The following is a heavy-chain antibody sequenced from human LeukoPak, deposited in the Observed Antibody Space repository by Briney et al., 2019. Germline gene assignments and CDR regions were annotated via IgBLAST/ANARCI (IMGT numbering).Heavy chain of an antibody. CDR1: GYTFTNYG. J-gene: IGHJ5*02. Sequence: ASVKVSCKASGYTFTNYGINWVRQAPGQGLEWMGWISAYNGNTKYAQKLQGRVTMTTDTSTSTAYMELRSLRSDDTAVYYCARPSALPVAVAGLDWFDPWGQGTLVTVSS. V-gene: IGHV1-18*01. CDR2: ISAYNGNT. CDR3: ARPSALPVAVAGLDWFDP. D-gene: IGHD6-19*01.